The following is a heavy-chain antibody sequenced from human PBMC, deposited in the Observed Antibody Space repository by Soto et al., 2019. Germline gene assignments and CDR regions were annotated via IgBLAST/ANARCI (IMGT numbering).Heavy chain of an antibody. Sequence: PGGSLRLSCTASGFTFYKTWMSWVRQAPGKGLEWVGRVKSKTDGGATDYTAPVKGRFTISRDDSQNTLYLQMNSLQTDDTAVYYCTTDRRSGYDPQFDFWGRGTLVTVSS. CDR1: GFTFYKTW. V-gene: IGHV3-15*01. D-gene: IGHD5-12*01. J-gene: IGHJ4*02. CDR3: TTDRRSGYDPQFDF. CDR2: VKSKTDGGAT.